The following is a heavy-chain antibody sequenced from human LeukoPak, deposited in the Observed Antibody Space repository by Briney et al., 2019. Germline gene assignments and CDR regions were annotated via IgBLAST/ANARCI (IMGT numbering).Heavy chain of an antibody. CDR2: IYYSGST. J-gene: IGHJ6*03. D-gene: IGHD3-10*02. V-gene: IGHV4-39*07. CDR3: ARDVSATIFSRYIDV. Sequence: PSETLSLTCTVSGGSVSSSSFYWGWIRQPPGKGLEWIGSIYYSGSTFYNPSLKSRVTIPTDTSNNQLSLRLRSVTAADTAVYYCARDVSATIFSRYIDVWGKGTTVTVSS. CDR1: GGSVSSSSFY.